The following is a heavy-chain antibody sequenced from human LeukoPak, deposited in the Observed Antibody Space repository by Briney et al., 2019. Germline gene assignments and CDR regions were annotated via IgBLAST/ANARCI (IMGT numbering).Heavy chain of an antibody. Sequence: SESLSLTCTVSGGSISGYFWSWIRQPPGKGLEWLGYVYSDETTTYSPSLRSRITISIDTSKNQLSLNLRSVTAADTAVYYCARNGIHGYSGLDFWGQGTLVTVPP. D-gene: IGHD5-12*01. V-gene: IGHV4-59*08. CDR1: GGSISGYF. CDR2: VYSDETT. CDR3: ARNGIHGYSGLDF. J-gene: IGHJ4*02.